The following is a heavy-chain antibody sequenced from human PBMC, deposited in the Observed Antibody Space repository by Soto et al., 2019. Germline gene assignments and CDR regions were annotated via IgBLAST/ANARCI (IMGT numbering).Heavy chain of an antibody. CDR2: IYTSGST. CDR3: ARVSNPRRYYYYYGMDV. J-gene: IGHJ6*02. V-gene: IGHV4-4*07. Sequence: QVQLQESGPGLVKPSETLSLTCTVSGGSISSYYWSWIRQPAGKGLEWIGRIYTSGSTNYNPSLKSRVTMSVDTSKNQFSLKLSSVTAADTAVYYCARVSNPRRYYYYYGMDVWGQGTTVTVSS. CDR1: GGSISSYY. D-gene: IGHD4-4*01.